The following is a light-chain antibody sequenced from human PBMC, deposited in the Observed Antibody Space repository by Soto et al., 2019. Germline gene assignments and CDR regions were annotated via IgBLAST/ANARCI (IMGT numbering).Light chain of an antibody. CDR3: QHYNSYPEA. CDR1: QSISSW. V-gene: IGKV1-5*03. Sequence: DIQMTQSPSTLSASVGDRVTITCGASQSISSWLAWYQQKPGKAPKLLIYKASTLKSGVPSRFSGSGSGTEFTLTISSLQPDDFATYYCQHYNSYPEAFGQGTKVDIK. CDR2: KAS. J-gene: IGKJ1*01.